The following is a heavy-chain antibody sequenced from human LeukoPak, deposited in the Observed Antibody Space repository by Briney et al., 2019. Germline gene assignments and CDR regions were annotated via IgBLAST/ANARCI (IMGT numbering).Heavy chain of an antibody. J-gene: IGHJ5*02. D-gene: IGHD2-2*01. Sequence: ASVKVSCKASGYTFTSYGISWVRQAPGQGLEWMGWISAYNGNTNYAQKLQGRVTMTTDTSTSTAYMELRSLRSDDTAVYYCAREAPSNIVVVPGSWFDPWGQGTLVTVSS. CDR1: GYTFTSYG. V-gene: IGHV1-18*01. CDR2: ISAYNGNT. CDR3: AREAPSNIVVVPGSWFDP.